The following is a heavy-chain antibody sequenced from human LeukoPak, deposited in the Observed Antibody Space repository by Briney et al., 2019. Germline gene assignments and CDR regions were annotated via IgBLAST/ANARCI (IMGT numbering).Heavy chain of an antibody. Sequence: PSETLSLTCAVYGGSFSGYYWSWIRQPPGKGLEWLGEINHSGSTNYSPSLKSRVTISVDTSKNQFSLRLSSVTAADAAVYYCAISAAGLFDPWGQEPWSPSPQ. CDR3: AISAAGLFDP. V-gene: IGHV4-34*01. CDR1: GGSFSGYY. D-gene: IGHD6-13*01. CDR2: INHSGST. J-gene: IGHJ5*02.